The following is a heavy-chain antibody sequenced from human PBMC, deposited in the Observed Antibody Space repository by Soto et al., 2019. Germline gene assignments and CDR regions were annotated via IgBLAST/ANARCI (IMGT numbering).Heavy chain of an antibody. CDR2: ISWNSGSI. Sequence: EVQLVESGGGLVQPGRSLRLSCAASGFTFDDYAMHWVRQAPGKGLEWVSGISWNSGSIGYADSVKGRFTISRDNAKNSLYLQMNSLRAEDTALYYCAKGRDIVVNSYFDYWGQGTLVTVSS. D-gene: IGHD2-15*01. CDR3: AKGRDIVVNSYFDY. CDR1: GFTFDDYA. V-gene: IGHV3-9*01. J-gene: IGHJ4*02.